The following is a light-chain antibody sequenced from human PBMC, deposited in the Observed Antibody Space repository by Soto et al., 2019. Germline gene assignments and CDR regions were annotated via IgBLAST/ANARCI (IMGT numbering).Light chain of an antibody. CDR1: SSDVGGYNY. J-gene: IGLJ2*01. CDR2: EVS. Sequence: QSALTQPPSASGSPGQSVTISCTGTSSDVGGYNYVSWYQQHPGKAPKLMIYEVSKRHSGVPDRFSGSKSGNTASLPVSGLQAEDEADYYCSSYAGSNNWVFGGGTTLTVL. CDR3: SSYAGSNNWV. V-gene: IGLV2-8*01.